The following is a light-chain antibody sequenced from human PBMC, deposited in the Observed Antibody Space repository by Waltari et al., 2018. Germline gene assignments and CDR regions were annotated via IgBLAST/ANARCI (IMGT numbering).Light chain of an antibody. CDR3: MQAQQTHT. V-gene: IGKV2-28*01. Sequence: DIVMTQSPLSLAVTPGEPATISCRSSQSRLHRNGYNYLDWYLQKPGQSPQLLIYLGSSRASGVPDRFSGSGSGTDFTLKISRVEAEDVGVYYCMQAQQTHTFGQGTKLEIK. J-gene: IGKJ2*01. CDR1: QSRLHRNGYNY. CDR2: LGS.